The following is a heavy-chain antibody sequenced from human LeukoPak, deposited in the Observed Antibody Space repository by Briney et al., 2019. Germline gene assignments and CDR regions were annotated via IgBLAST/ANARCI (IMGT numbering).Heavy chain of an antibody. J-gene: IGHJ4*02. CDR2: IYYSGST. Sequence: PSETLSLTCTVSGGSISSYYWSWLRQPPGKGLEWIGYIYYSGSTNYNPSLKSRVTISVDTSKNQFSLKLRSVTAADTAVYYCARQYDHEPFDYWGQGTLVTVSS. D-gene: IGHD3-16*01. CDR1: GGSISSYY. V-gene: IGHV4-59*01. CDR3: ARQYDHEPFDY.